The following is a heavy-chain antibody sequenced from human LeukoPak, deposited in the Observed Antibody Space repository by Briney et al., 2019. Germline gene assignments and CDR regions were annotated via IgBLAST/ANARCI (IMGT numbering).Heavy chain of an antibody. Sequence: SQTLSLTCAISGDSVSSNSAAWNWIRQSPSRGLEWLGRTYYRSKWYNDYAVSVKSRITINPDTSKNQFPLQLNSVTPEDTAVYYCAREGGITIFGVVIIPVTFWFDPWGQGTLVTVSS. J-gene: IGHJ5*02. CDR2: TYYRSKWYN. V-gene: IGHV6-1*01. CDR3: AREGGITIFGVVIIPVTFWFDP. CDR1: GDSVSSNSAA. D-gene: IGHD3-3*01.